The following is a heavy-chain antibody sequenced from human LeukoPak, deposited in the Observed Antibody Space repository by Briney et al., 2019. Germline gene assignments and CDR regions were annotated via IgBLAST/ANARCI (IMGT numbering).Heavy chain of an antibody. J-gene: IGHJ5*02. CDR2: VQYSGST. V-gene: IGHV4-39*07. CDR3: ARGTKFRIAAAGTNWFDP. Sequence: SETLSLTCTVSGGSISSGDYYWAWIRQPPGQGLEWIGNVQYSGSTYYNPSLKSRVTISVDTSKNQFSLKLSSVTAADTAVYYCARGTKFRIAAAGTNWFDPWGQGTLVTVSS. CDR1: GGSISSGDYY. D-gene: IGHD6-13*01.